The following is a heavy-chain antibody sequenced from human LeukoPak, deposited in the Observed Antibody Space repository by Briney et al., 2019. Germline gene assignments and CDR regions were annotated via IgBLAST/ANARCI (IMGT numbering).Heavy chain of an antibody. D-gene: IGHD3-10*01. CDR2: IIPIFGTA. J-gene: IGHJ5*02. V-gene: IGHV1-69*06. CDR3: ARVYGSGSYYFWFDP. Sequence: GASVKVSCKASGGTFSSYAIIWVRQAPGQGLEWMGGIIPIFGTANYAQKFQGRVTITADKSTSTAYMELSSLRSEDAAVYYCARVYGSGSYYFWFDPWGQGTLVTVSS. CDR1: GGTFSSYA.